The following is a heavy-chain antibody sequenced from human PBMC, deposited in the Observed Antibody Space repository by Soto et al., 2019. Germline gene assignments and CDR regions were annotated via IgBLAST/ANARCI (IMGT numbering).Heavy chain of an antibody. D-gene: IGHD3-22*01. J-gene: IGHJ4*02. CDR2: INIYSGDA. Sequence: QVRLEQSGPEVKKTGASVKVSCKASGYTFTSYGISWVRQAPGQGLEWMGWINIYSGDANYAQSFQDRVTMTRDTSTKTVYMEMRTLRSDDTAVYYCARALYYYDNSGLAYWGQGTLLTVSS. CDR1: GYTFTSYG. CDR3: ARALYYYDNSGLAY. V-gene: IGHV1-18*01.